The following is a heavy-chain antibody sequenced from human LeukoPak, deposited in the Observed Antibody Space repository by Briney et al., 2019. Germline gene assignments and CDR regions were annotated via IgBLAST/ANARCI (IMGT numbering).Heavy chain of an antibody. CDR2: ISWNSATI. J-gene: IGHJ5*02. CDR3: GKGGSNGWYADH. D-gene: IGHD6-19*01. Sequence: GRSLRLSCVASGFRFDDYSMHWVRQVPGKGLEWVSGISWNSATIAYADSVRGRFIISRDNAKNSLYLQMNSLRPEDMALYYCGKGGSNGWYADHWGQGTLVTVSP. V-gene: IGHV3-9*03. CDR1: GFRFDDYS.